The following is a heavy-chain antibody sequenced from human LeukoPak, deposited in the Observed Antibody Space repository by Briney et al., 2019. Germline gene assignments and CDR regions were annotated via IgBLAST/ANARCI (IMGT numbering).Heavy chain of an antibody. J-gene: IGHJ4*02. V-gene: IGHV5-51*01. CDR1: GYTFTSYW. CDR3: ASHRWMATISSPFDY. Sequence: GESLKISGQGFGYTFTSYWIAGVRQMLGEGLEWMGIIYPGESDTRYSPSFQGQATISAAKSISTAFLQWSSLKASHTDMYYCASHRWMATISSPFDYWGQGTLVTVSS. CDR2: IYPGESDT. D-gene: IGHD5-12*01.